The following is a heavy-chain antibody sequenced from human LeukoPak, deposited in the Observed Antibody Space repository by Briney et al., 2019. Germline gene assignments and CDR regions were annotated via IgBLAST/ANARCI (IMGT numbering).Heavy chain of an antibody. V-gene: IGHV1-46*01. CDR2: MNTSGSTT. J-gene: IGHJ4*02. CDR1: GYTFTSYY. CDR3: ARGREALARTLDY. D-gene: IGHD6-19*01. Sequence: ASLKVSCKASGYTFTSYYMHWVRQAPGQGLEWGGIMNTSGSTTNNAQKFQDRVTMTRDTSTSTLYIELSSLRSEDTAVYYCARGREALARTLDYWGQGTLVTVSS.